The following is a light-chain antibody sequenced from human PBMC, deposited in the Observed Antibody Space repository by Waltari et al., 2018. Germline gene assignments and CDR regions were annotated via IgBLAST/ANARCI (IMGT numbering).Light chain of an antibody. CDR3: MQGTHWPYT. Sequence: DVVMTQSPLSLPVTLGQPASISCRSSHSRVYMDGNTYLNWFQQRPGQSPRRLIYKVSDRDSGVPDRFSGSGSGPDFTLRISRVEAEDVGIYYCMQGTHWPYTFGQGTKLEIK. J-gene: IGKJ2*01. V-gene: IGKV2-30*01. CDR2: KVS. CDR1: HSRVYMDGNTY.